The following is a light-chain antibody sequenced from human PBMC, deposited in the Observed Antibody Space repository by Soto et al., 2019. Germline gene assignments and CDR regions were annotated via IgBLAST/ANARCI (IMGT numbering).Light chain of an antibody. Sequence: DIQMTQSPSSLSASVGDRVTITCRASQSISSYLNWYQQKPGKAPKLLIYAASSLRSGVPSRFRGRGSGTDVNLHISSLEPEDFATYDCQQSYSTPRTFGQGTKVEIK. J-gene: IGKJ1*01. CDR2: AAS. CDR3: QQSYSTPRT. V-gene: IGKV1-39*01. CDR1: QSISSY.